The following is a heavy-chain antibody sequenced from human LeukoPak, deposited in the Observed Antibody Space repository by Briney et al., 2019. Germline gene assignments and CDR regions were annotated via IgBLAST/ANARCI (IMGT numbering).Heavy chain of an antibody. CDR1: GFTFSSYA. CDR3: ARASFASGTPVDY. J-gene: IGHJ4*02. D-gene: IGHD3-10*01. V-gene: IGHV3-23*01. CDR2: ISGSGGST. Sequence: GGSLRLSCAASGFTFSSYAMSWVRQAPGKGLEWVSAISGSGGSTYYADSVKGRFTISRDNSMNTLYLQMNSLRAEDTAIYYCARASFASGTPVDYWGQGTLVTVSS.